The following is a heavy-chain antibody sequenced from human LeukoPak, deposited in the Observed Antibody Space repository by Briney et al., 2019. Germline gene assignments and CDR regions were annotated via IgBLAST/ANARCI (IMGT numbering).Heavy chain of an antibody. V-gene: IGHV1-8*01. Sequence: GASVKVSCKASGYTFTSYDIHWVRQATGQGLEWMGWMSPNSGNTVYAQKFQGRVTMTRNTSISTAYMELSSLSSEDTAVYYCARGWSSTTCSWPFDYWGQGTLVTVSS. J-gene: IGHJ4*02. CDR2: MSPNSGNT. CDR3: ARGWSSTTCSWPFDY. CDR1: GYTFTSYD. D-gene: IGHD2-2*01.